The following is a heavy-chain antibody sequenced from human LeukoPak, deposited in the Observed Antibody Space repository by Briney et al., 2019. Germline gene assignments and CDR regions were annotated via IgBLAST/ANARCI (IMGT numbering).Heavy chain of an antibody. CDR2: ISSSSSYI. CDR3: AREGLTAIEGFIDY. J-gene: IGHJ4*02. CDR1: GFTFSSYS. Sequence: GGSLRLSCAASGFTFSSYSMNWVRQAPGKGLEWVSSISSSSSYIYYADSVKGRFTISRDNAKNSLYLQMNSLRAEDTAVYYCAREGLTAIEGFIDYWGQGTLVTVSS. V-gene: IGHV3-21*01. D-gene: IGHD2-21*02.